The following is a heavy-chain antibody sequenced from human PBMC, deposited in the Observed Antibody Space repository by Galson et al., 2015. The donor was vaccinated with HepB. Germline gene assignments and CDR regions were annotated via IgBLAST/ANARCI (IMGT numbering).Heavy chain of an antibody. V-gene: IGHV1-69*13. CDR3: ARVVGSGSQDIYYYYGMDV. CDR2: IIPIFSIA. CDR1: GGTFSSYA. Sequence: SVKVSCKASGGTFSSYAISWVRQAPGQGLEWMGGIIPIFSIANYAQKFQGRVTITADESTSTAYMELSSLRSEDTAVYYCARVVGSGSQDIYYYYGMDVWGQGTTVTVSS. D-gene: IGHD3-22*01. J-gene: IGHJ6*02.